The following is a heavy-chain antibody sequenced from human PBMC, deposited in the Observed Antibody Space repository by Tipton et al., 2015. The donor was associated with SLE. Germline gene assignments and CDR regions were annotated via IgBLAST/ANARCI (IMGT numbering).Heavy chain of an antibody. CDR1: GFTFGDYA. J-gene: IGHJ4*02. CDR3: CRDPIRGVDY. Sequence: SLRLSCTASGFTFGDYAMSWVRQAPGKGLEWVGFIRSKTYAGTTEYAASVKGRFTISRDDSKSIAYLQMNSLKSEDTAVYYCCRDPIRGVDYWGQGTLVTVSS. V-gene: IGHV3-49*04. CDR2: IRSKTYAGTT. D-gene: IGHD3-16*01.